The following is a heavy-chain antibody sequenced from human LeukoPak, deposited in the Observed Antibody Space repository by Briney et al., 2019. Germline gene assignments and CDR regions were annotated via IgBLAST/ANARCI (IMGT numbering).Heavy chain of an antibody. CDR2: ISSDGITK. CDR1: GFTFSSYA. Sequence: GRSLRLSCAASGFTFSSYALHWVRQAPGKGLGWVAVISSDGITKYYADSVKGRITISRDNSKNTLYLQMNSLRAGDTAVFYCARVSIFGVVIPPDFWGQGTLVTVSS. D-gene: IGHD3-3*02. CDR3: ARVSIFGVVIPPDF. V-gene: IGHV3-30*01. J-gene: IGHJ4*02.